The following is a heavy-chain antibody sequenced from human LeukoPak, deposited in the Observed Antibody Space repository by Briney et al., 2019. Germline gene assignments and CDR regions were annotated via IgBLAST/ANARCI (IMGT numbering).Heavy chain of an antibody. Sequence: GGSLRLSCTASGFTFNTYWMTWVRQAPGKGLEWVANINKDGYEKYYVDSVKGRFTISRDNAKNALYLQINSLRAEDTAVYYCARDKQRDGMDVWGQGTTVTVSS. J-gene: IGHJ6*02. V-gene: IGHV3-7*01. CDR2: INKDGYEK. CDR3: ARDKQRDGMDV. CDR1: GFTFNTYW. D-gene: IGHD6-25*01.